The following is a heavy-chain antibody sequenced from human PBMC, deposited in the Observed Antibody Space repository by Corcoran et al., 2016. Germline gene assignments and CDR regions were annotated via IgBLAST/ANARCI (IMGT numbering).Heavy chain of an antibody. CDR2: IYTSGST. CDR3: SREGKDYDGSGYYHDS. D-gene: IGHD3-22*01. J-gene: IGHJ5*01. Sequence: QVQLQESGPGLVKPSETLSLTCIVSGGSISNYYWSWIRQPAGKGLEWIGRIYTSGSTDYNPSLKSRVIMSVDASKNQFSLTLNSVTAADTAVYYCSREGKDYDGSGYYHDSWGQGTPVTVSS. V-gene: IGHV4-4*07. CDR1: GGSISNYY.